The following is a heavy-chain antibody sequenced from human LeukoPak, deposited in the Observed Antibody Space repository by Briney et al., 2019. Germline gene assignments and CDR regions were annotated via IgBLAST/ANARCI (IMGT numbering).Heavy chain of an antibody. Sequence: SETLSLTCTVSGASLNISYWSWIRQPPGKGLEWIGYIYYGGSTNYNPSLKSRVTISVDTSTNQVSLKLSSVTAADAAVYYCARGNDYWGQGTLVTVSS. CDR1: GASLNISY. CDR3: ARGNDY. CDR2: IYYGGST. J-gene: IGHJ4*02. V-gene: IGHV4-59*08.